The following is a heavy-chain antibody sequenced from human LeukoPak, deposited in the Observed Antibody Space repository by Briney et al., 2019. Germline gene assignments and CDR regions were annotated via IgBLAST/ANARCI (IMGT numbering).Heavy chain of an antibody. CDR3: ARNPGGEIAVAGPMLDY. J-gene: IGHJ4*02. CDR1: GYTFTSYG. CDR2: ISVYNGNT. Sequence: GASVKLSCNASGYTFTSYGISWVRQAPGQGLEWMGWISVYNGNTNYAQTLQGRVTMTTDTSTSTAYMELRSLRSDDTAVYYCARNPGGEIAVAGPMLDYWGEGSLVTVSS. V-gene: IGHV1-18*01. D-gene: IGHD6-19*01.